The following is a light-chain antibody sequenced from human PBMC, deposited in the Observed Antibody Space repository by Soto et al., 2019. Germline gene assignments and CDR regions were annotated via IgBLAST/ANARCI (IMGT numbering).Light chain of an antibody. Sequence: EIVLTQSPGTLSLSPGERATLYCRASQSVSSSYLAWYQQKPGQAPRLLIHGASSRATGIPDRFSGSGSGTDFTLTISRLEPEDFAVYYCQQYGSAPWTFGQGTKVDIK. CDR3: QQYGSAPWT. J-gene: IGKJ1*01. V-gene: IGKV3-20*01. CDR2: GAS. CDR1: QSVSSSY.